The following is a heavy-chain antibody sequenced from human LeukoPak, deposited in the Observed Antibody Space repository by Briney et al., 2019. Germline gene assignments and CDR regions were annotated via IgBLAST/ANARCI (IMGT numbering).Heavy chain of an antibody. Sequence: SETLSLTCTGSGGSISSYYWSWIRQPAGKGLDWIGRIYTSGSTNYNPSLKSRVTMSVDTSKNQFSLKLSSVTAADTAVYYCARMISSGSYLAWFDPWGQGTLVTVSS. CDR1: GGSISSYY. J-gene: IGHJ5*02. CDR2: IYTSGST. CDR3: ARMISSGSYLAWFDP. V-gene: IGHV4-4*07. D-gene: IGHD1-26*01.